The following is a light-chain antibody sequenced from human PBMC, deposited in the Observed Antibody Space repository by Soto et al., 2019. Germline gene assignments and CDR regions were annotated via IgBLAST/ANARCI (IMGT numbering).Light chain of an antibody. Sequence: DVQMTQSPSTVSASVGDRVTSTCRASQSISSWLAWYQQKPGKAPKLLIYDASSLESGVPSRFSGSGSGTEFTLTISSLQPDDFATYYCQQYNSYPRKFGQGTKVDIK. CDR1: QSISSW. V-gene: IGKV1-5*01. J-gene: IGKJ1*01. CDR3: QQYNSYPRK. CDR2: DAS.